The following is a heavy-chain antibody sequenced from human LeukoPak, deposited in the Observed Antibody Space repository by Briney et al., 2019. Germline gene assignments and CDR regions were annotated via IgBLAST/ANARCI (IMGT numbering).Heavy chain of an antibody. D-gene: IGHD3-22*01. Sequence: SETLSLTCAVYGGSFSGYYWSWIRQPSGKGLEWIGEINHSGSTNYNPSLKSRVTISVDTSKNQFSLKLSSVTAADTAVYYCARRKSSGYRPYGMDVWGQGTTVTVSS. CDR3: ARRKSSGYRPYGMDV. CDR2: INHSGST. J-gene: IGHJ6*02. CDR1: GGSFSGYY. V-gene: IGHV4-34*01.